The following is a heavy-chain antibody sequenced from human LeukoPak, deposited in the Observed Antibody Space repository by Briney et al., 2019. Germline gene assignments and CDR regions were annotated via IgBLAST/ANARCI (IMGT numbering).Heavy chain of an antibody. CDR3: ARNPIELRGYSYGYFDY. CDR2: VIPIFGTA. J-gene: IGHJ4*02. D-gene: IGHD5-18*01. CDR1: GGTFSSYA. Sequence: SVKVSCKASGGTFSSYAVSWVRQAPGQGLEWMGGVIPIFGTANYAQKFQGRVTITADESTSTAYMELSSLRSEDTAVYYCARNPIELRGYSYGYFDYWGQGTLVTVSS. V-gene: IGHV1-69*01.